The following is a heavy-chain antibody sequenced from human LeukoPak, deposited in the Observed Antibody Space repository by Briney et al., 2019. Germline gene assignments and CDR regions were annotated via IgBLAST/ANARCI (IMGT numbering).Heavy chain of an antibody. J-gene: IGHJ4*02. CDR2: INPNSGGT. Sequence: ASVKVSCKASGYTFTGYYMHWVRQAPGQGLEWMGRINPNSGGTNYAQKFQGRVTMTRDTSISTAYMELSRLRSDDTAVYYCARSGTDITIFGVVITNFDYWGQGTLVTVSS. CDR3: ARSGTDITIFGVVITNFDY. CDR1: GYTFTGYY. V-gene: IGHV1-2*06. D-gene: IGHD3-3*01.